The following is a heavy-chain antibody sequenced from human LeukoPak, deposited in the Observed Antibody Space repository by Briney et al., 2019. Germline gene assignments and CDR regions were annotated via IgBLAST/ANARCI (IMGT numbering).Heavy chain of an antibody. CDR3: ARPGNGHTFEY. J-gene: IGHJ4*02. CDR1: GFIFSSHW. CDR2: IKPDGSEK. Sequence: GGSLRLSCGTSGFIFSSHWMSWVRQIPGKGLEWVANIKPDGSEKYYADSLKGRFTISRDNAKNSLYLQMNSLRGEDTAVYYCARPGNGHTFEYLGQGTLVTVSS. V-gene: IGHV3-7*01. D-gene: IGHD2-8*01.